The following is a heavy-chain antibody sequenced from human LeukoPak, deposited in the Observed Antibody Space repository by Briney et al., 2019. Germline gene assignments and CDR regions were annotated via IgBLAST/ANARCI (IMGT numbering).Heavy chain of an antibody. Sequence: GESLKISCKGSGYSFTSYWIGWVRQMPGKGLEWMGIIYPGDSDTRYSPSFQDQVTISADTSISTAYLQWSRLKASDPAMYYCARLPGRYYDSSGYYYFQHWGQGTLVTVSS. CDR3: ARLPGRYYDSSGYYYFQH. CDR1: GYSFTSYW. J-gene: IGHJ1*01. CDR2: IYPGDSDT. D-gene: IGHD3-22*01. V-gene: IGHV5-51*01.